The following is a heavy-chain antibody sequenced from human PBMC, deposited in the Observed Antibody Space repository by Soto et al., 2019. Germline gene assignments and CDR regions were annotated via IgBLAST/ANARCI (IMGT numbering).Heavy chain of an antibody. D-gene: IGHD2-15*01. V-gene: IGHV3-23*01. Sequence: GGSLRLSCAASGFTFSSYAMSWVPQATGKGLEWVSAISGSGGSTYYADSVKGRFTISRDNSKNTLYLQMNSLRAEDTAVYYCAKSLHCSGGSCYSGVDYWGQGT. CDR3: AKSLHCSGGSCYSGVDY. J-gene: IGHJ4*02. CDR1: GFTFSSYA. CDR2: ISGSGGST.